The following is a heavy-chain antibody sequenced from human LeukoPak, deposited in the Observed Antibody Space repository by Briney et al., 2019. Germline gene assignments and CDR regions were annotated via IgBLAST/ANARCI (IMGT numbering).Heavy chain of an antibody. J-gene: IGHJ6*02. V-gene: IGHV4-61*01. Sequence: PSETLSLTCTVSGGSVSSGTYYWTWIRQSPGKGLEWIGYIYNSGGTNYNPSLKSRVTISVDTSKNQFSLRLSSVTAADTAVYYCARGDTKVAYYYGLDVWGQGTTVTVSS. CDR2: IYNSGGT. CDR3: ARGDTKVAYYYGLDV. CDR1: GGSVSSGTYY. D-gene: IGHD3-16*01.